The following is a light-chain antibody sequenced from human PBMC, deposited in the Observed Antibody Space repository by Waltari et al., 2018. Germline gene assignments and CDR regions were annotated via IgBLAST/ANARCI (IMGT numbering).Light chain of an antibody. CDR3: QQYNNWPPWT. CDR2: GAS. V-gene: IGKV3-15*01. J-gene: IGKJ1*01. Sequence: EMVMTQSPATLSVSPGERATLSCRASQRVSSNLAWYQQKPGQAPRLVIYGASTRATGIPARFSGSGSGTEFTLTISSLQSEDFAVYYCQQYNNWPPWTFGQGTKVEIK. CDR1: QRVSSN.